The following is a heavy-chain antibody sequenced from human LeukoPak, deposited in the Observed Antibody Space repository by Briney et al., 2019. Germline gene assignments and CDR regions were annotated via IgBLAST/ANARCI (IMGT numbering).Heavy chain of an antibody. J-gene: IGHJ4*02. CDR1: GGSISSYY. CDR2: IYYSGST. CDR3: AREIHYDFWSGPLYYFDY. V-gene: IGHV4-59*01. D-gene: IGHD3-3*01. Sequence: PSETLSLTCTVSGGSISSYYWSWIRQPPGKGLEWIGYIYYSGSTNYNPSLKSRVTISVDTSKNQFSLKLSSVTAADTAVYYCAREIHYDFWSGPLYYFDYWGQGTLVTVSS.